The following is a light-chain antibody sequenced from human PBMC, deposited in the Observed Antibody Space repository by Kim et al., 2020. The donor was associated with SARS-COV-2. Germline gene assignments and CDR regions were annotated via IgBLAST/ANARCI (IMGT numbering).Light chain of an antibody. Sequence: EIVMTQSPGTLSVSPGERATLSCRASQSVNSNLAWYQQKPGQAPRLLIYGASTRATGIPARFSGSGSGTEFTLTISSLQSEDLAVYYCQQYNNWWTFGQGTKVDIK. CDR3: QQYNNWWT. CDR1: QSVNSN. J-gene: IGKJ1*01. CDR2: GAS. V-gene: IGKV3-15*01.